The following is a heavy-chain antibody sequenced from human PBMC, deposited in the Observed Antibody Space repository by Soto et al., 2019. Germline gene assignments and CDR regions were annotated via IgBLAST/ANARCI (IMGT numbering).Heavy chain of an antibody. D-gene: IGHD4-17*01. CDR2: INHSGNI. CDR1: GGSVSGYY. J-gene: IGHJ4*02. V-gene: IGHV4-34*01. Sequence: QVQLQQWGAGLLKPSETLSLTCAVYGGSVSGYYWSWIRQPPGKGLEWIGEINHSGNINYSPSLKRRVTMSVDTSKNQLSLKLNSVTAADTAVYYCARGEVTTGVYWGQGTLVTVSS. CDR3: ARGEVTTGVY.